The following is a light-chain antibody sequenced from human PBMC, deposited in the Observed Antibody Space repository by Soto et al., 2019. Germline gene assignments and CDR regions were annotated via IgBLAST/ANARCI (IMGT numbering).Light chain of an antibody. CDR2: DVS. J-gene: IGLJ1*01. Sequence: QSALTQPASVSGSPGQSIIISCTGTSSDVGGYNYVSWYQQHPGKAPKLTIYDVSNRPSGVSNRFSGSKSGNTASLTISGLQAEDEADYYCSSYTSSSTYVFGTGTKVTVL. CDR3: SSYTSSSTYV. CDR1: SSDVGGYNY. V-gene: IGLV2-14*01.